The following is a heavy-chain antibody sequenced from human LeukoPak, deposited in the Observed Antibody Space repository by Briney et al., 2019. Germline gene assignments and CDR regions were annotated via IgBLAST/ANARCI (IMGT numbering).Heavy chain of an antibody. Sequence: ASVKVSCKASGYTFTDYHIHWVRQAPGQRLEWMGRINPNSGDTNYAQMFQRRVTMTRDTSIRTAYMELSRLRSDDTAVYYCARVSSGWHGFNYWGQGTLVTVSS. CDR2: INPNSGDT. J-gene: IGHJ4*02. V-gene: IGHV1-2*06. CDR1: GYTFTDYH. CDR3: ARVSSGWHGFNY. D-gene: IGHD6-19*01.